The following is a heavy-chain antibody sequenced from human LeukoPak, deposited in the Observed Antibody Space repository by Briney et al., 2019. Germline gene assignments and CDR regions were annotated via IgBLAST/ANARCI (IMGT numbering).Heavy chain of an antibody. V-gene: IGHV4-59*01. CDR2: IYYSGST. CDR3: ARANYYGSGPETFDI. CDR1: GGSISTYY. D-gene: IGHD3-10*01. J-gene: IGHJ3*02. Sequence: SETLSLTCSVSGGSISTYYWTWIRQPPGKGLEWTGYIYYSGSTNYNPSLKSRVTISVDTSKNQFSLNLSSVTATDTAVYYCARANYYGSGPETFDIWGQGTMVTVSS.